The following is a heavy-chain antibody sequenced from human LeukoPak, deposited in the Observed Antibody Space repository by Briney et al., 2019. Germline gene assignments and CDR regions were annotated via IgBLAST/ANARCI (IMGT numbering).Heavy chain of an antibody. Sequence: SQTLSLTCVISGDSVSSNSAAWNWIRQSPSRGLEWLGRTYYRSKWYNEYAEFVRSRISINADTFKNQFSLQLNSVSPEDTAVYYCARDAEMGIEALDIWGQGTLVTVSS. CDR3: ARDAEMGIEALDI. V-gene: IGHV6-1*01. D-gene: IGHD2-8*01. J-gene: IGHJ3*02. CDR2: TYYRSKWYN. CDR1: GDSVSSNSAA.